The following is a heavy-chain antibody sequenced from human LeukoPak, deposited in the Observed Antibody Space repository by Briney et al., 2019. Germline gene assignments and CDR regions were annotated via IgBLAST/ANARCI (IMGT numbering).Heavy chain of an antibody. D-gene: IGHD3-22*01. CDR2: ISYDGSNK. V-gene: IGHV3-30-3*01. CDR1: GFTFSSYA. CDR3: ARDPYYYDSSGYPFY. J-gene: IGHJ4*02. Sequence: SGGSLRLSCAASGFTFSSYAMHRVRQAPGKGLEWVAVISYDGSNKYYADSVKGRFTISRDNSKNTLYLQMNSLRAEDTAVYYCARDPYYYDSSGYPFYWGRGTLVTVSS.